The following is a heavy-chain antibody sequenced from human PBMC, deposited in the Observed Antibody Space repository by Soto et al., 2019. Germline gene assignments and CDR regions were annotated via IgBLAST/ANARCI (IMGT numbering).Heavy chain of an antibody. Sequence: QVQLQESGPGLVKPSDTLSLTCNVSGYSISNTYWWSWIRQPPGKGLEWIGYISYSGYTYYNPSLKSRVSMSVDTSKNQFSLKVTSVTAVDTAVYYCATKPSGTGEFDYWGQGTLVTVSS. J-gene: IGHJ4*02. CDR2: ISYSGYT. D-gene: IGHD3-16*01. CDR3: ATKPSGTGEFDY. CDR1: GYSISNTYW. V-gene: IGHV4-28*01.